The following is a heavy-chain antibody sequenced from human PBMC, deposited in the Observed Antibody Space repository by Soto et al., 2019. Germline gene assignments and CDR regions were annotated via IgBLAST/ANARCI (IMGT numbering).Heavy chain of an antibody. CDR3: ARESTYGTTDY. CDR2: IYHSGST. CDR1: GGSLSSGGYS. Sequence: TPSLLGAVSGGSLSSGGYSWSWIRQPPGKGLEWIGYIYHSGSTYYNPSLKGRVTISVDRPKNQFSLKLSSLTAADTAVYYCARESTYGTTDYRGQGNLVTVSS. J-gene: IGHJ4*02. V-gene: IGHV4-30-2*01. D-gene: IGHD1-1*01.